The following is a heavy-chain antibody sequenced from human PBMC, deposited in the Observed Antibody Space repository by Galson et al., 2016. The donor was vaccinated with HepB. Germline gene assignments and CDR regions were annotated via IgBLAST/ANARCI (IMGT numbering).Heavy chain of an antibody. D-gene: IGHD3-22*01. V-gene: IGHV4-4*02. CDR3: TRNGFYCLDY. J-gene: IGHJ4*02. Sequence: SETLSLTCAVSGDSISSHDWWSWVRQPPGKGLEWIGEIYHSGSTNYNPSLKSRVTISVDKSKNQFSLRLSSVTAADTAGHYCTRNGFYCLDYWGQGTLVTVSS. CDR1: GDSISSHDW. CDR2: IYHSGST.